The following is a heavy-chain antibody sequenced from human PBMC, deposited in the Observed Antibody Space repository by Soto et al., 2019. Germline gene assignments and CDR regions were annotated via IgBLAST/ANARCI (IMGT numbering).Heavy chain of an antibody. CDR2: ITYSGNT. D-gene: IGHD2-8*01. CDR3: VRGGSCTNGVCSVFDY. J-gene: IGHJ4*02. V-gene: IGHV4-31*03. Sequence: SETLSLTCTVSGGSVSSVGYYWSWIRQHPGKGLEWIGYITYSGNTYYNPSLESRVTMSADTSKNQFSLKLSSVTAADTAVYFCVRGGSCTNGVCSVFDYWGQGTLVTVSS. CDR1: GGSVSSVGYY.